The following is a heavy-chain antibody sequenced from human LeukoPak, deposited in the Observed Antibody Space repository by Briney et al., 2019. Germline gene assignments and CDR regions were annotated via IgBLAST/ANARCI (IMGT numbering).Heavy chain of an antibody. V-gene: IGHV3-13*04. D-gene: IGHD3-9*01. Sequence: HPGGSLRLSCAASGFTFSSYDMHWVRQATGKGLEWVSAIGYGGDTHYSGSVKGRFTISRENAKNSLYLQMNSLGAGATAVYYCARGNILTGYMYWGQGTLVTVSS. CDR1: GFTFSSYD. CDR2: IGYGGDT. J-gene: IGHJ4*02. CDR3: ARGNILTGYMY.